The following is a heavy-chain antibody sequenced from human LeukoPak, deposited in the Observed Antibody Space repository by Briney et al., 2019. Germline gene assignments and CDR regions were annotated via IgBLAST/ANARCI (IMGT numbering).Heavy chain of an antibody. D-gene: IGHD3-10*01. Sequence: PGGSLRLSCAASGVTLSPYGMHWVRQAPGKGLEWVAVISYEGGTQHYADSVEGRFIISRDNPRNTLYLQMNILRTEDTAVYYCAKEGTPQVSTWYDLWGQGTQVIVSS. CDR2: ISYEGGTQ. CDR3: AKEGTPQVSTWYDL. V-gene: IGHV3-30*18. J-gene: IGHJ5*02. CDR1: GVTLSPYG.